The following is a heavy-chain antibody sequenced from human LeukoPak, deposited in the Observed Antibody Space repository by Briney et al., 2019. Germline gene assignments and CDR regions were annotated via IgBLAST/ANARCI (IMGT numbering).Heavy chain of an antibody. V-gene: IGHV3-23*01. Sequence: GALRLSCAASGFTFSSYAMSWVRQAPGKGLEWVSGISGSGGSTYYADSVKGRFTISRDNSKNTLYLQMNSLRAEDTAVYYCARGSGSFSGGFDYWGQGALVTVSS. J-gene: IGHJ4*02. CDR2: ISGSGGST. CDR1: GFTFSSYA. CDR3: ARGSGSFSGGFDY. D-gene: IGHD1-26*01.